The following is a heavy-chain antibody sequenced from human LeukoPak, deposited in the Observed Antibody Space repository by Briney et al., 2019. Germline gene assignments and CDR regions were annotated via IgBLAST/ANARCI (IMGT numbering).Heavy chain of an antibody. Sequence: GGSLRLSCAASGFTFSNYFMSWVRQAPGKGLEWVANIKQDGSEKYYVDSAKGRFTISRDNAKNSLHLQMNSLRAEDTAVYYCARDDGILRFDPWGQGTLVTVSS. CDR2: IKQDGSEK. CDR1: GFTFSNYF. V-gene: IGHV3-7*01. CDR3: ARDDGILRFDP. D-gene: IGHD1-14*01. J-gene: IGHJ5*02.